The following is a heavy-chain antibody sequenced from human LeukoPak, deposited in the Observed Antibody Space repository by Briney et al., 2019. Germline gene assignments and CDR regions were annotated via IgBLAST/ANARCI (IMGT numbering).Heavy chain of an antibody. D-gene: IGHD3-9*01. Sequence: ASVKVSCKVSGYTLTGLSMHWVRQAPGKGLEWMGGFDPEDGETIYAQKFQGRVTMTEDTSTDTAYMELSSLRSEDTAVYYCATGLRDDILTGYSNLLDYWGQGTLVTVSS. J-gene: IGHJ4*02. CDR3: ATGLRDDILTGYSNLLDY. CDR2: FDPEDGET. CDR1: GYTLTGLS. V-gene: IGHV1-24*01.